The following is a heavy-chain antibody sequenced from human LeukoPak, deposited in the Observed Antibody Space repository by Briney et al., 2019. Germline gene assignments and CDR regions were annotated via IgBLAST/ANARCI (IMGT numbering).Heavy chain of an antibody. D-gene: IGHD6-19*01. J-gene: IGHJ4*02. CDR3: ARVGVSGWSYYFGH. CDR1: GFSFSNYA. CDR2: ISSDGTNK. V-gene: IGHV3-30*01. Sequence: GGSLRLSCAASGFSFSNYAIHWVRQAPGRGLEWVTVISSDGTNKYYADSVKGRFTISRDNSKNTADLQMNSLRPEDTAVYYCARVGVSGWSYYFGHWGQGTLVTVSS.